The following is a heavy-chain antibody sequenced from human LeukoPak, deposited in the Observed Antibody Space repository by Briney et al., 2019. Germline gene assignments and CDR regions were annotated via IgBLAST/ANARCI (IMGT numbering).Heavy chain of an antibody. V-gene: IGHV3-23*01. D-gene: IGHD2-2*01. J-gene: IGHJ4*02. Sequence: GGSLRLSCAASGFTFSNYALAWVRQAPGKGLEWVSHLSGSCASTYDADSVKGLLSISRDNSKNTLYLQMNSLRAEDTAVYYCAKVRGYCSSTSCSTYFDYWGQGTLLTVSS. CDR1: GFTFSNYA. CDR3: AKVRGYCSSTSCSTYFDY. CDR2: LSGSCAST.